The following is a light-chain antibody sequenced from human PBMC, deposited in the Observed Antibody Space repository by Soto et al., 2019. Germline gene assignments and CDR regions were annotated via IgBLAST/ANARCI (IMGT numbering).Light chain of an antibody. CDR2: FDS. V-gene: IGLV3-21*04. Sequence: SYELTQAPSVSVAPGKTARITCGGNNIGSKSVHWYQQKPGQAPVLVISFDSDRTSGIPERFSGSNSGNTATLTISRVEAGDEADYYCQVWHSNSDHVVFGGGTKLTVL. CDR3: QVWHSNSDHVV. CDR1: NIGSKS. J-gene: IGLJ2*01.